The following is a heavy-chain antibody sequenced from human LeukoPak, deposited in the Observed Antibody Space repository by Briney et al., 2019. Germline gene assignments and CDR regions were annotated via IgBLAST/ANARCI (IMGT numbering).Heavy chain of an antibody. CDR3: ARLAAREFDY. D-gene: IGHD2-15*01. CDR1: GGSISSGSYY. Sequence: PSETLSLTCTVSGGSISSGSYYWGWIRQPPGKGLEWIGSIYYSGSTYYNPSLKSRVTISVDTSKNQFSLKLSSVTAADTAVYYCARLAAREFDYWGQGTLVTVSS. V-gene: IGHV4-39*07. J-gene: IGHJ4*02. CDR2: IYYSGST.